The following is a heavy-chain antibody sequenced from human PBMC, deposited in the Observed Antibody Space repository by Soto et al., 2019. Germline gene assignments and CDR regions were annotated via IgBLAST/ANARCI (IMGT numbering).Heavy chain of an antibody. CDR3: AGRPLDHSSSSLIDY. J-gene: IGHJ4*02. CDR1: GFTFTSSA. D-gene: IGHD6-6*01. V-gene: IGHV1-58*01. CDR2: IVVGSGNT. Sequence: GASVKVSCKASGFTFTSSAVQWVRQARGQRLEWIGWIVVGSGNTNYAQKFQERVTITRDMSTSTAYMELSSLRSEDTAVYYCAGRPLDHSSSSLIDYWGQGTLVTVSS.